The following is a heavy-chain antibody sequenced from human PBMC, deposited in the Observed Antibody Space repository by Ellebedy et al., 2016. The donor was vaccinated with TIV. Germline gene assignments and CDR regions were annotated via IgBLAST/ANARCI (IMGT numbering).Heavy chain of an antibody. V-gene: IGHV3-30*04. CDR2: VSYDGNTK. CDR3: PYSSGWYKFDY. J-gene: IGHJ4*02. D-gene: IGHD6-19*01. CDR1: GFTFSTYA. Sequence: GESLKISCAASGFTFSTYAMHWVRQAPGKGLEWVAEVSYDGNTKYYTDSVKGRFTISRDNSKNTLYLQMNSLRAEDTAVYYCPYSSGWYKFDYWGQGTLVTVSS.